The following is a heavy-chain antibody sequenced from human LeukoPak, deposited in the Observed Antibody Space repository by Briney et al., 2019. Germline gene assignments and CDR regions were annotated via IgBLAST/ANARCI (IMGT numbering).Heavy chain of an antibody. Sequence: PSETLSLTCSVSGVSISTSVYYWGWIRQPPGKGLGWIGSIYSSGTTFYNPSLESRVTISLGVITSVDTSKNQFSLRMRSVTAADTAMYYCARYCSGGSCYGSDAFDIWGQGTMVTVSS. CDR1: GVSISTSVYY. J-gene: IGHJ3*02. CDR2: IYSSGTT. V-gene: IGHV4-39*07. CDR3: ARYCSGGSCYGSDAFDI. D-gene: IGHD2-15*01.